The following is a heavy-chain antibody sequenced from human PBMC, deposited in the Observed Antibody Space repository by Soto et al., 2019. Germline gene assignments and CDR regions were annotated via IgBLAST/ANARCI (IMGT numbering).Heavy chain of an antibody. CDR3: AKVIGTLIVVLSDAFDV. D-gene: IGHD3-22*01. J-gene: IGHJ3*01. Sequence: EVQLLESGGGLVQPGGSLRLSCAASGSTSSSYAMSWIRQAPGKGLEWVSTISGSGHSTYYADSVKGRFTISRDNSKNTLYLQMNSLRAEDTAVYYCAKVIGTLIVVLSDAFDVWGQGTLVTVSS. CDR1: GSTSSSYA. V-gene: IGHV3-23*01. CDR2: ISGSGHST.